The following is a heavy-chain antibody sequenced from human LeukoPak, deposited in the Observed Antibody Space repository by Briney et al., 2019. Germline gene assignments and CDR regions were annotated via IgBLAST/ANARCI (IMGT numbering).Heavy chain of an antibody. D-gene: IGHD2-2*01. V-gene: IGHV3-74*01. CDR1: GFTFSSYW. Sequence: PGGSLRLSCAASGFTFSSYWMHWVRQVPGKGLVWVSNINSDGSTTNYADSVKGRFTISRDNSKNTLYLQMNSLRAEDTAVYYCASEVIVVPPADAFDIWGQGTMVTVSS. J-gene: IGHJ3*02. CDR3: ASEVIVVPPADAFDI. CDR2: INSDGSTT.